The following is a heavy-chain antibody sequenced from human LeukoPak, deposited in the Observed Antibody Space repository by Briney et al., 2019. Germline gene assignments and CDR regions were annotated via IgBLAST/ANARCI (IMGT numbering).Heavy chain of an antibody. D-gene: IGHD3-3*01. CDR2: ISGSGGST. CDR3: AKVLGNPYYDFWSGYYSDAFDI. V-gene: IGHV3-23*01. CDR1: GFTFSSYA. J-gene: IGHJ3*02. Sequence: GGSLRLSCAASGFTFSSYAMSWVRQAPGKGLEWVSAISGSGGSTYYADSVKGRFTISRDNSKNTLYLQMNSLRAEDTAVYYCAKVLGNPYYDFWSGYYSDAFDIWGQGTMVTVSS.